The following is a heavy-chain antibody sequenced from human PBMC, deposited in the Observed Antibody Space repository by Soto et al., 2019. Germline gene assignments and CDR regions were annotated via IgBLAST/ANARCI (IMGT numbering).Heavy chain of an antibody. CDR2: IKQNGSEK. Sequence: EVQLVESGGGLVQPGGSLRLSCEASGFSFSKYWMTWVRQAPGKGVEWVANIKQNGSEKYYADSVKGRFTISRDNAQTSLSLQMNALRVEATALYYCARDGFCTGGSCYSVLVYWGKGILVTVSS. D-gene: IGHD2-15*01. J-gene: IGHJ4*02. CDR3: ARDGFCTGGSCYSVLVY. V-gene: IGHV3-7*01. CDR1: GFSFSKYW.